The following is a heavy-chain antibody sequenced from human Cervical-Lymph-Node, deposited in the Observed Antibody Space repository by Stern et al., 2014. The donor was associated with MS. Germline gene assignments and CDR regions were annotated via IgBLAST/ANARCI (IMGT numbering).Heavy chain of an antibody. V-gene: IGHV1-69*06. Sequence: VQLVESGADVKKPGSSVRVYCKAFGGISWLRQAPGQGLKWMGGVLPFVGAPNYAQRFLGRLTITADTSTNTTYMELTSLRYDDTAVYYCARGTGDNWFDPWGQGTLVSVSS. CDR3: ARGTGDNWFDP. D-gene: IGHD3-10*01. J-gene: IGHJ5*02. CDR2: VLPFVGAP. CDR1: GG.